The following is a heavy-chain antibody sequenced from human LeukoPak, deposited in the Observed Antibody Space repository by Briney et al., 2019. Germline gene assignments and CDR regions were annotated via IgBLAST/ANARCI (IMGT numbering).Heavy chain of an antibody. J-gene: IGHJ6*02. CDR1: GFTFSDYY. Sequence: PGGSLRLSCAASGFTFSDYYMSWIRQAPGKGLEWVSYISSSGSTIYYADSVKGRFTISRDNAKNSLYLQMNSLRAEDTAVYYCARSDSSGYYYINYYYYYGMDVWGQGTTVTVSS. CDR3: ARSDSSGYYYINYYYYYGMDV. D-gene: IGHD3-22*01. V-gene: IGHV3-11*01. CDR2: ISSSGSTI.